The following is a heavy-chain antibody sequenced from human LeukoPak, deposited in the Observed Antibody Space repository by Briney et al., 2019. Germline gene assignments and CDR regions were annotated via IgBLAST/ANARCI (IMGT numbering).Heavy chain of an antibody. Sequence: SETLSLTCTVSGGSISSYYWSWIRQPAGKGLEWIGRIYTSGTTHYNPSLKSRVTMSVDTSKNQFSPKLSSVTAADTAVYYCARLSTVTTSFDYWGQGTLVTVSS. CDR2: IYTSGTT. J-gene: IGHJ4*02. CDR3: ARLSTVTTSFDY. CDR1: GGSISSYY. D-gene: IGHD4-17*01. V-gene: IGHV4-4*07.